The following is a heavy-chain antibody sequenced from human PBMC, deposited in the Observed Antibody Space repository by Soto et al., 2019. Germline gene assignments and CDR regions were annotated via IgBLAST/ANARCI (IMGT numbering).Heavy chain of an antibody. J-gene: IGHJ6*04. D-gene: IGHD3-10*01. CDR2: IANAGTDS. Sequence: EVQLVESGGGLVQPGGSLRLSCAASGFTLSGRSMHWVRQAPGKGLVWISGIANAGTDSTYADSVKGRFTSSRDNAKNMLYLQMNRLRVEDTAVYYCARGWFGPDVWGKGTTVTVSS. CDR1: GFTLSGRS. CDR3: ARGWFGPDV. V-gene: IGHV3-74*01.